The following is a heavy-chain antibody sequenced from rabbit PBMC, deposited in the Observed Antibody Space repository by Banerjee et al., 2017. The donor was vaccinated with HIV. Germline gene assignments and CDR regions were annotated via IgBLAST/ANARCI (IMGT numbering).Heavy chain of an antibody. CDR3: ARDPSYDEYGDSLYYFDL. CDR2: ISAGSSGST. Sequence: QSLEESGGDLVKPGASLTLTCTASGFSFISNAMSWVRQAPGKGLEWIACISAGSSGSTHYASWAKGRFTITRSTSLNTVTLQMTSLTAADTATYFCARDPSYDEYGDSLYYFDLWGPGTLVTVS. CDR1: GFSFISNA. J-gene: IGHJ4*01. V-gene: IGHV1S40*01. D-gene: IGHD2-1*01.